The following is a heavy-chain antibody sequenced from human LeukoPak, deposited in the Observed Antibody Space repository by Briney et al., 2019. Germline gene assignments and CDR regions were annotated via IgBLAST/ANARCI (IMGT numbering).Heavy chain of an antibody. J-gene: IGHJ3*01. D-gene: IGHD3-9*01. CDR2: IKSKSAGGTT. V-gene: IGHV3-15*07. Sequence: GRSLRLSCAASGFTFSSYTMHWVRQAPGKGLEWVGRIKSKSAGGTTDYAAPVKGRFTISRDDSKNTLYLQMNSLKTEDTAVYYCARDWYHAFDFWGQGTMVTVSS. CDR3: ARDWYHAFDF. CDR1: GFTFSSYT.